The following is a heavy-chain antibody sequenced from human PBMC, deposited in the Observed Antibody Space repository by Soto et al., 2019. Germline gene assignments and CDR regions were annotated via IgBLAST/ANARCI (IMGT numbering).Heavy chain of an antibody. J-gene: IGHJ5*02. D-gene: IGHD2-15*01. CDR3: ARAVPKGRLGFDP. Sequence: QLQLQESGSGLVKPSQTLSLTCAVSGGSLSSGGYSWSWIRQPPGKGLEWIGYIYHSGSTYYNPSLKSGVTISVDRSKNQFSLKLSSVTDADTALYYCARAVPKGRLGFDPWGQGTLVTVSS. V-gene: IGHV4-30-2*01. CDR1: GGSLSSGGYS. CDR2: IYHSGST.